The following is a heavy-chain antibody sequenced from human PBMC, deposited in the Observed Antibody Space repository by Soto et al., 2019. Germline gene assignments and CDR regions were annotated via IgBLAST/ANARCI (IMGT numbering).Heavy chain of an antibody. CDR2: IRSGGGST. V-gene: IGHV3-23*01. Sequence: PGGSLRLSCAASGFTFSSYGMSWVRQAPGKGLEWVSAIRSGGGSTYYADSVKGRFTISRDNSKNTLYLQMNSLRAEDTAIYYCAKVTGLVDHFDYWGHGTLVTSPQ. J-gene: IGHJ4*01. CDR1: GFTFSSYG. D-gene: IGHD2-8*02. CDR3: AKVTGLVDHFDY.